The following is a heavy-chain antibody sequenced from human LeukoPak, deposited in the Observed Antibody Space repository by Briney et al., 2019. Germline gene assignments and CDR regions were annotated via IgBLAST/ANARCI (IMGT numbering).Heavy chain of an antibody. CDR1: GFAFNGYA. J-gene: IGHJ4*02. V-gene: IGHV3-23*01. D-gene: IGHD6-19*01. CDR3: TKDLMTGLSSGWYFAY. Sequence: GGSLRLSCEGSGFAFNGYAFSWVRQAPGKGLEWVAVTGGSDDNTHYADSVKGRFTISRDNSEKRLFLRMNSLRPDDSALYYCTKDLMTGLSSGWYFAYWGQGTLVTVSS. CDR2: TGGSDDNT.